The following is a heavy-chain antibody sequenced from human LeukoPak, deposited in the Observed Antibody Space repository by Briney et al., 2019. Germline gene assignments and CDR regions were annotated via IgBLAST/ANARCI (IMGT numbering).Heavy chain of an antibody. V-gene: IGHV1-69*04. CDR3: ARGGYCSGGSCHHPSY. CDR2: IIPILGIA. Sequence: SVKVSCKASGGTFSSYAISWVRQAPGQGLEWMGRIIPILGIANYAQKFQGRVTITADNSTSTAYMELSSMRSEDTAVYYCARGGYCSGGSCHHPSYWGQGTRVTVSS. D-gene: IGHD2-15*01. J-gene: IGHJ4*02. CDR1: GGTFSSYA.